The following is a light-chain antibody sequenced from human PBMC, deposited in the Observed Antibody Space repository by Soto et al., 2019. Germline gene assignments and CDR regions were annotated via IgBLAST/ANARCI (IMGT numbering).Light chain of an antibody. Sequence: QSVLTQPPSVSGAPGQRVTISCTGSSSNIGAGYNVHWYQQLPGTAPKVLIYDNFRRPSGVPDRFSVSRSGTSASLAITGLQAEDEADFYCQSYDRSLKGVVFGGGTKLTVL. CDR1: SSNIGAGYN. J-gene: IGLJ2*01. CDR2: DNF. CDR3: QSYDRSLKGVV. V-gene: IGLV1-40*01.